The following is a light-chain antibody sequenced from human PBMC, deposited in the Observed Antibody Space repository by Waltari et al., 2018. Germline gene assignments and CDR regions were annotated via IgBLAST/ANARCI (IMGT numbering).Light chain of an antibody. CDR3: QQHHYLLS. V-gene: IGKV1-33*01. Sequence: DIQMTQSPSSLSASAGDRVTITCQANEDMRKYLNWYQQKPGKAPKLLIYEASNLATGVSTRFSGSGSGTHFTFTISSLQPEDIGTYYCQQHHYLLSFGPGTKVDI. CDR1: EDMRKY. J-gene: IGKJ3*01. CDR2: EAS.